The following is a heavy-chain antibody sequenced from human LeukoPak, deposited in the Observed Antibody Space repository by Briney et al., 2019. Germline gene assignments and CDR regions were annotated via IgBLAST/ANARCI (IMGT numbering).Heavy chain of an antibody. V-gene: IGHV1-8*01. Sequence: GASVKVSCKASGYTFTSYDINWVRQATGQGLEWMGWMNPNSGNTGYAQKSQGRVTMTRNTSISTAYMELSSLRSEDTAVYYCARKATLYYDFWSGYPYYYYGMDVWGQGTTVTVSS. J-gene: IGHJ6*02. CDR3: ARKATLYYDFWSGYPYYYYGMDV. CDR2: MNPNSGNT. CDR1: GYTFTSYD. D-gene: IGHD3-3*01.